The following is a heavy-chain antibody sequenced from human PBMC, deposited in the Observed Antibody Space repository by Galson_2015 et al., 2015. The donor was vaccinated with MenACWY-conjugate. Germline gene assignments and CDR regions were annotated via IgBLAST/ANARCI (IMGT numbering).Heavy chain of an antibody. D-gene: IGHD2-8*01. CDR2: ISASNGNT. Sequence: QSGAEVKQPGASVRVSCTASGLIFTNSGFNWVRQAPGQGLEWMGWISASNGNTKYAQRFQERVTMTTDKSTSTAYMELRSLTSDEPARYDCAREMGYVDHWGQGNLFTVSA. CDR3: AREMGYVDH. J-gene: IGHJ1*01. CDR1: GLIFTNSG. V-gene: IGHV1-18*04.